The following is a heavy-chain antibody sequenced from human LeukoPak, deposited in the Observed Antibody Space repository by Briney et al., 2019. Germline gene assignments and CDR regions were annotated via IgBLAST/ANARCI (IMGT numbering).Heavy chain of an antibody. J-gene: IGHJ6*03. CDR3: ARDHQDIVVVPAAVEDTRDYYYYMDV. CDR1: GFTFSSYG. D-gene: IGHD2-2*01. CDR2: IPYDGSNK. Sequence: GGSLRLSCVVSGFTFSSYGMYWVRQAPGKGLEWVAFIPYDGSNKHYADSVKGRFTISRDNSKNTLYLQMNSLRAEDTAVYYCARDHQDIVVVPAAVEDTRDYYYYMDVWGKGTTVTVSS. V-gene: IGHV3-30*02.